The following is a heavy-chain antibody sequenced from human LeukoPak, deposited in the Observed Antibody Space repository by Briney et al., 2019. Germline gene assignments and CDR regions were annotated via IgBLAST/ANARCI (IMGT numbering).Heavy chain of an antibody. J-gene: IGHJ4*02. Sequence: PGGSLRLSCAASGFTFSRYRMNWVRQAPGEGLEWVSSISSSSSYIYYADSVKGRFTISRDNAKNSLYLQMNSLRAEDTALYYCARDSTTLGESYDYWGQGTLVTVSS. CDR1: GFTFSRYR. CDR3: ARDSTTLGESYDY. D-gene: IGHD3-10*01. V-gene: IGHV3-21*01. CDR2: ISSSSSYI.